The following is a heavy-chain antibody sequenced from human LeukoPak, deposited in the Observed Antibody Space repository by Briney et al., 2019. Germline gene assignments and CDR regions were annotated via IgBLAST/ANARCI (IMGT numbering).Heavy chain of an antibody. CDR2: IKSKTDGGTT. D-gene: IGHD6-19*01. Sequence: GGSLRLSCAASGFTFSNAWMSWVRQAPGKWLEWVVRIKSKTDGGTTDYAAPVKGRFTISRDDSKNTLYLQMNSLKTEDTAVYYCTTDTVAGTYTFDYWGQGTLVTVSS. V-gene: IGHV3-15*01. CDR3: TTDTVAGTYTFDY. J-gene: IGHJ4*02. CDR1: GFTFSNAW.